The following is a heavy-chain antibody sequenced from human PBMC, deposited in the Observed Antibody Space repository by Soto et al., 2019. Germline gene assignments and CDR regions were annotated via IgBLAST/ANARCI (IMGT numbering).Heavy chain of an antibody. CDR3: ARALSSIAARPFGGYNWFDP. CDR2: INHSGST. V-gene: IGHV4-34*01. J-gene: IGHJ5*02. CDR1: GGSFSGYY. D-gene: IGHD6-6*01. Sequence: SETLSLTCAVYGGSFSGYYWSWIRQPPGKGLEWIGEINHSGSTNYNPSLKSRVTISVDTSKDQFSLKLSSVTAADTAVYYCARALSSIAARPFGGYNWFDPWGQGTLVTVSS.